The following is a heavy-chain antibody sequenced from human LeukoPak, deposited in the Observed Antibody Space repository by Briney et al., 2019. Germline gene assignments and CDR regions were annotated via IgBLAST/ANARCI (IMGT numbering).Heavy chain of an antibody. D-gene: IGHD4-17*01. CDR1: GGSIGSYY. CDR3: AREDPQTTVPEGLDV. CDR2: IYYSGTT. J-gene: IGHJ6*02. Sequence: PSEALSLTCAVSGGSIGSYYWSWLRQPPGRGLEWIGYIYYSGTTNYNSSLKSRVTISVDTSKNQFSLKLTSVTAADTAIYYCAREDPQTTVPEGLDVWGQGTTVTVSS. V-gene: IGHV4-59*01.